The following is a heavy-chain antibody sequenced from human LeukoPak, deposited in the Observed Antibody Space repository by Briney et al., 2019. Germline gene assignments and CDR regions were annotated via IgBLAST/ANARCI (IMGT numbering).Heavy chain of an antibody. CDR3: ARFIVGATTRFDY. J-gene: IGHJ4*02. CDR2: IYYSGST. V-gene: IGHV4-59*01. CDR1: GGSISSYY. D-gene: IGHD1-26*01. Sequence: SETLSLTCTVSGGSISSYYWSWIRQPPGKGLEWIGYIYYSGSTNYNPSLKSRVTISVDTSKNQFSLKLSSVTAADTAVYYCARFIVGATTRFDYWGQGTLVTVSS.